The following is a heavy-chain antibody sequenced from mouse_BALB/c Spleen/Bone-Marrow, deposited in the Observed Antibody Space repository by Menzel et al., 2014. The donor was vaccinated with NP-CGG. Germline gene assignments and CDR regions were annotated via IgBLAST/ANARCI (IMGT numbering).Heavy chain of an antibody. D-gene: IGHD2-10*02. Sequence: EVKLVESGTVLARPGASVKMSCKASGYSFTSYWMHWVKQRPGQGLEWIGAVYPGNSDTTYNQKFKGKAKLTAVKSASTAYMELSSLTNEDSAVYYCTFLVKEDFAYWGQGTLVTVSA. J-gene: IGHJ3*01. V-gene: IGHV1-5*01. CDR2: VYPGNSDT. CDR1: GYSFTSYW. CDR3: TFLVKEDFAY.